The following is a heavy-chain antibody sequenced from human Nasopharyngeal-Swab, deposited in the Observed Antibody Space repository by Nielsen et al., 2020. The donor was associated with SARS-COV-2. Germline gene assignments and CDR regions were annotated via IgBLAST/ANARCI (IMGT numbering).Heavy chain of an antibody. CDR1: GGTFSSYA. CDR2: IIPIFGTA. D-gene: IGHD6-6*01. V-gene: IGHV1-69*13. J-gene: IGHJ6*03. Sequence: SVKVSCKASGGTFSSYAISWVRQAPGQGLEWMGGIIPIFGTANYAQKFQGRVTITADESKSTAYMELSSLRSEDTAVYYCARDSGIVVRLSYYYYMDVWGKGTTVTVPS. CDR3: ARDSGIVVRLSYYYYMDV.